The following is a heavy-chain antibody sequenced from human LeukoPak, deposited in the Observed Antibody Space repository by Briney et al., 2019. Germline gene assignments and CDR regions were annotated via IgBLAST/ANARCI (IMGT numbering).Heavy chain of an antibody. D-gene: IGHD1-26*01. Sequence: ASVKVSCKVSGYTLTELSMHWVRQAPGQGLEWMGIINPSGGSTSYAQKFQGRVTMTRDTSTSTVYMELSSLRSEDTAVYYCARSFSGSYINYWGQGTLVTVSS. CDR3: ARSFSGSYINY. CDR2: INPSGGST. J-gene: IGHJ4*02. CDR1: GYTLTELS. V-gene: IGHV1-46*01.